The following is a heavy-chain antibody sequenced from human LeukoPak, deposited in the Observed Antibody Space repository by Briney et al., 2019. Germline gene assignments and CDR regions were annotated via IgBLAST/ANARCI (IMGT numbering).Heavy chain of an antibody. V-gene: IGHV1-8*01. J-gene: IGHJ4*02. CDR3: ARGSRYYYDSSGYSFDY. Sequence: GASVKVPCKASGYTFTSYDINWVRQAPGQGLEWMGWMNPNSGNTGYAQKFQGRVTMTRNTSISTAYMELSSLRSEDTAVYYCARGSRYYYDSSGYSFDYWGQGTLVTVSS. CDR2: MNPNSGNT. D-gene: IGHD3-22*01. CDR1: GYTFTSYD.